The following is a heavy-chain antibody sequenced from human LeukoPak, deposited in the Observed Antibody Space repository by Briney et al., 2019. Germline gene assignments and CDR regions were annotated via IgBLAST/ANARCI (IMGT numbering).Heavy chain of an antibody. V-gene: IGHV4-30-2*01. D-gene: IGHD1-26*01. Sequence: PSETLSLTCAVSGGSISSGGYSWSWIRQPPGKGLEWIGYIYHSGSTNYNPSLKSRVTMSVDTSKNQFSLKLSSVTAADTAVYYCARENNSGSYWIDAFDIWGQGTMVTVSS. CDR3: ARENNSGSYWIDAFDI. CDR2: IYHSGST. J-gene: IGHJ3*02. CDR1: GGSISSGGYS.